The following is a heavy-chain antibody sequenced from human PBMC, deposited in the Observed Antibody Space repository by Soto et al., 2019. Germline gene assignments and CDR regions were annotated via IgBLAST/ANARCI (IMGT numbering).Heavy chain of an antibody. CDR1: GGSISSGGYS. CDR3: ARAGGLGAVAVDY. D-gene: IGHD6-19*01. Sequence: QLQLQESGSGLVKPSQTLSLTCAVSGGSISSGGYSWSWIRQPPGKGLEWIGYIYHSGSTYYNPSLKSRVTISVDRSKNQFSLKLSPVTAADTAVYYCARAGGLGAVAVDYWGQGTLVTVSS. CDR2: IYHSGST. V-gene: IGHV4-30-2*01. J-gene: IGHJ4*02.